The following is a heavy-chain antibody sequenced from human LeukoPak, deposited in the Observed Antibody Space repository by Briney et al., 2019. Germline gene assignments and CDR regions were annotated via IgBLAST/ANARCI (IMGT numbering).Heavy chain of an antibody. CDR1: GFTFSSYW. CDR3: ARDRPSWTTVTEFYFDY. Sequence: GGSLRLSCAASGFTFSSYWMIWVRQAPGKGLEWVANIKQDGSEKYYVDSVKGRFTISRDNAKNSLYLQMNSLRAEDTAVYYCARDRPSWTTVTEFYFDYWGQGTLVTVSS. D-gene: IGHD4-17*01. V-gene: IGHV3-7*01. J-gene: IGHJ4*02. CDR2: IKQDGSEK.